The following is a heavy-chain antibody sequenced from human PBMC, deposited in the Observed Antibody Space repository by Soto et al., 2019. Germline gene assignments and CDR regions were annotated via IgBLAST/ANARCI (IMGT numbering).Heavy chain of an antibody. CDR2: IYYSGST. CDR3: ARFIPPRLGCCSGGSCYSDWFDP. D-gene: IGHD2-15*01. J-gene: IGHJ5*02. V-gene: IGHV4-31*03. Sequence: SETLSLTCTVSGGSISSGGYYWSWIRQHPGKGLEWIGYIYYSGSTYYNTSLKSRVTISVDTSKNQFSLKLSSVTAADTAVYYCARFIPPRLGCCSGGSCYSDWFDPWGQGTLVTVSS. CDR1: GGSISSGGYY.